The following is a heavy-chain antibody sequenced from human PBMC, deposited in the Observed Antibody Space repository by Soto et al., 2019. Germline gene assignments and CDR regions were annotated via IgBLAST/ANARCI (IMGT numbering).Heavy chain of an antibody. CDR1: GFTFSSYS. V-gene: IGHV3-48*01. D-gene: IGHD2-2*01. CDR3: ARDGEGIVVVPAARASYYFDY. CDR2: ISSSSSTI. Sequence: EVQLVESGGGLVQPGGSLRLSCAASGFTFSSYSMNWVRQAPGKGLEWVSYISSSSSTIYYADSVKGRFTISRDNAKNSLYVQMNSLRAEDTAVYYCARDGEGIVVVPAARASYYFDYWGQGTLVTVSS. J-gene: IGHJ4*02.